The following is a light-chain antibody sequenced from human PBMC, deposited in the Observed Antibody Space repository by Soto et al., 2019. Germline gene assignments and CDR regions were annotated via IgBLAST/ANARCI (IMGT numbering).Light chain of an antibody. Sequence: QSVLTQPPSVSGAPGQRVTISCTGSGCNIGAGYDVHWYQQLPGTAPKLLIYGNSNRPSGVPDRFSGSKSGTSASLAITGLQAEDEADYYCQSHDSSLSGSVFGGGTKLTVL. J-gene: IGLJ2*01. CDR2: GNS. V-gene: IGLV1-40*01. CDR3: QSHDSSLSGSV. CDR1: GCNIGAGYD.